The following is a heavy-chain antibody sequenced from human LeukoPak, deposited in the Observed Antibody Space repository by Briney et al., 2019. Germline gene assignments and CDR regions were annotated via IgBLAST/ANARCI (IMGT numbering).Heavy chain of an antibody. CDR3: ARGRTVTGAKYYFDY. Sequence: GRSLRLSCLASGFTFSDYGLGWVRQAPGMGLEWGAFTRSKLYGGAPEYDASVRGRFSVSREDSTSIDYLQMNSLKTEDTAVYYCARGRTVTGAKYYFDYWSQGTLVTASS. V-gene: IGHV3-49*04. J-gene: IGHJ4*02. CDR2: TRSKLYGGAP. D-gene: IGHD3/OR15-3a*01. CDR1: GFTFSDYG.